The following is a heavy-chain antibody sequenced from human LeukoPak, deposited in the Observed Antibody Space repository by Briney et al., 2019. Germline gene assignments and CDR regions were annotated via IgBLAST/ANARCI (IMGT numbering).Heavy chain of an antibody. D-gene: IGHD3-10*01. CDR3: AKDPRGSYYDSGSYYDY. J-gene: IGHJ4*02. CDR1: GFTFSSYG. Sequence: PGRSLRLSCAASGFTFSSYGMHWVRQAPGKGPEWVAVISYDGSNKYYADSVKGRFTISRDNSKNTLYLQMNSLRAEDTAVYYCAKDPRGSYYDSGSYYDYWGQGTLVTVSS. V-gene: IGHV3-30*18. CDR2: ISYDGSNK.